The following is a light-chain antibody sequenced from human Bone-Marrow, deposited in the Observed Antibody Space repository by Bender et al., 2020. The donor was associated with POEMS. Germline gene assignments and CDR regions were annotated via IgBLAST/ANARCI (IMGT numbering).Light chain of an antibody. CDR3: QSYDNSLGGWV. V-gene: IGLV1-40*01. CDR2: GYN. Sequence: QSVLIQPPSVSEAPGQRVTISCTGSSSNTGSGYDINWYQHLPGTAPKLLIYGYNNRPSGVPDRFSGSKSGTSASLAITGLQAEDEGDYYCQSYDNSLGGWVFGGGTKLTVL. CDR1: SSNTGSGYD. J-gene: IGLJ3*02.